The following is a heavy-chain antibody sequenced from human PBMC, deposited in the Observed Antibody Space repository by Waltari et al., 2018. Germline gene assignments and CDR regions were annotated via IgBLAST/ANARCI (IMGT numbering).Heavy chain of an antibody. D-gene: IGHD6-6*01. Sequence: EVQLVESGGGLVQPGGSLRLSCAASGFTFSSYEMNWVRQVPGKGLEVVSCIGSSGSTVYYADSVKGRFNIPIDKAKNSLYLQMNSLRAEDTAVYYCARGAARPSVRYFDLWGRGTLVTVSS. V-gene: IGHV3-48*03. CDR3: ARGAARPSVRYFDL. CDR1: GFTFSSYE. CDR2: IGSSGSTV. J-gene: IGHJ2*01.